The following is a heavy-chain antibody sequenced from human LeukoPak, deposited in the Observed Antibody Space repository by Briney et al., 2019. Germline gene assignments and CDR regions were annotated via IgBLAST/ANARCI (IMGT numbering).Heavy chain of an antibody. Sequence: GTSVKVSCKASGGTFSSYAISWVRQAPGQGLEWMGGIIPIFGTANYAQKFQGRVTITRNTSADTAYMELSSLGSEDTAVYYCARLKYCTNGVCYAGFDYWGQGTLVTVSS. CDR2: IIPIFGTA. CDR3: ARLKYCTNGVCYAGFDY. D-gene: IGHD2-8*01. J-gene: IGHJ4*02. V-gene: IGHV1-69*05. CDR1: GGTFSSYA.